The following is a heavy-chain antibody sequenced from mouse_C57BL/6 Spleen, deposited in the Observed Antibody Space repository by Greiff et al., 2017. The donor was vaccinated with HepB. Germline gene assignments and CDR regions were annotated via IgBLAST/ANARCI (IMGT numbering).Heavy chain of an antibody. D-gene: IGHD2-5*01. Sequence: VQLVESGAELAKPGASVKLSCKASGYTFTSYWMHWVKQRPGQGLEWIGYINPSSGYTKYNQKFKDKATLTADKSSSTAYMQLSSLTYEDSAVYYCAMAYYSNSLDYWGQGTTLTVSS. CDR1: GYTFTSYW. J-gene: IGHJ2*01. V-gene: IGHV1-7*01. CDR3: AMAYYSNSLDY. CDR2: INPSSGYT.